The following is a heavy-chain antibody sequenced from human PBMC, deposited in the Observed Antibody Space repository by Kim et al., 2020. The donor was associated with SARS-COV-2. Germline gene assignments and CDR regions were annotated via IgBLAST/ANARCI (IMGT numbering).Heavy chain of an antibody. Sequence: GGSLRLSCAASGFTFSDYYMSWICQAPGKGLEWLSSISSRSVYTSHADSVKGRFTISRDNAKNSLYLQMNSLRAEDTAVYYCARGGREDSLEPSYYYAMDVCGPGTTVTVSS. J-gene: IGHJ6*02. CDR1: GFTFSDYY. D-gene: IGHD1-1*01. V-gene: IGHV3-11*06. CDR3: ARGGREDSLEPSYYYAMDV. CDR2: ISSRSVYT.